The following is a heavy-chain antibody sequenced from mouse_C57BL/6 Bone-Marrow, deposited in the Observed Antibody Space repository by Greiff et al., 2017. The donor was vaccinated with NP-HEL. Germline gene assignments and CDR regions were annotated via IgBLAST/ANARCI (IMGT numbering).Heavy chain of an antibody. Sequence: QVQLQQPGAELVKPGASVKLSCKASGYTFTSYWMQWVKQRPGQGLEWIGEIDPSDSYTNYNQKFKGKATLTVDTSSSTAYMQLSSLTSEDSAVYYCARGGGYYVDYWGQGTTLTVSS. CDR3: ARGGGYYVDY. J-gene: IGHJ2*01. CDR2: IDPSDSYT. CDR1: GYTFTSYW. V-gene: IGHV1-50*01.